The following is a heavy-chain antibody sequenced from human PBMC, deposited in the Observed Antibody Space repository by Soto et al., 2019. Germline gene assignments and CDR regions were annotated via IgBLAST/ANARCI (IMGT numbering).Heavy chain of an antibody. CDR1: GFAFSAYA. CDR3: AKGRTFFDF. J-gene: IGHJ4*02. Sequence: GGSLRLSCAASGFAFSAYAMTWVRQAPGKGLEWVSDISDSDGGTHYADSVKGRFTISRDNAKNTLYLQMDRLRVEDAAVYYCAKGRTFFDFWGQGTLVTVSS. V-gene: IGHV3-23*01. CDR2: ISDSDGGT.